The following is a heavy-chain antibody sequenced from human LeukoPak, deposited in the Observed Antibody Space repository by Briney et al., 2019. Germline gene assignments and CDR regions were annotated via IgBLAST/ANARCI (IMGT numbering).Heavy chain of an antibody. CDR3: TRGGFNSYGYFY. CDR2: INQSETT. Sequence: PSETLSLTCAVYGGPFNNYYWTWIRQSPGKGLEWIGDINQSETTNYNPSLESRVSISIDTSRNQFSLKLNSVTAADTAVYFCTRGGFNSYGYFYWSQGVLVTVSS. D-gene: IGHD5-18*01. V-gene: IGHV4-34*01. J-gene: IGHJ4*02. CDR1: GGPFNNYY.